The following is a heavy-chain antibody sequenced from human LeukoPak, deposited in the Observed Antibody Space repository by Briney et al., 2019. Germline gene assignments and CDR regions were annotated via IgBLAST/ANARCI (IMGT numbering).Heavy chain of an antibody. V-gene: IGHV1-69*13. D-gene: IGHD3-16*02. CDR1: GGTFSSYA. CDR2: IIPIFGTA. CDR3: ARETHYDYVWGSYRSPTFDY. Sequence: EASVKVSCKASGGTFSSYAISWVRQAPGQGLEWMGGIIPIFGTANYAQKFQGRVTITADESTSTAYMELSSLRSEDTAVYYCARETHYDYVWGSYRSPTFDYWGQGTLVTVSS. J-gene: IGHJ4*02.